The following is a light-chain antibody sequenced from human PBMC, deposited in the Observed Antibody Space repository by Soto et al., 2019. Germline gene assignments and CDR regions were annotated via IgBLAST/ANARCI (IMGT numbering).Light chain of an antibody. CDR3: SSYTSSSTLV. CDR2: EVS. CDR1: SSDVGGYNY. J-gene: IGLJ1*01. V-gene: IGLV2-14*01. Sequence: QSALTQPASVSGSPGQSITISCTGTSSDVGGYNYVSWYQQHLGKAPKLIIYEVSNRPSGVSNRFSGSKSGNTASLTISGLQAEDEADYYCSSYTSSSTLVFGTGTKLTVL.